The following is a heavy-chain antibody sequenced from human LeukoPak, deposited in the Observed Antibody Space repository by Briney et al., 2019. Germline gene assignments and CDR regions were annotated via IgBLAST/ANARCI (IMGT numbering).Heavy chain of an antibody. V-gene: IGHV3-21*01. D-gene: IGHD5-12*01. CDR1: GFTFSSHS. Sequence: GGSLRPSCAATGFTFSSHSMNWVRQAPGKGLEWVSSISSSSSYIYYADSVKGRFTISRDNAKNSLYLQMNSLRAEDTALYYCARAEGYGAIDYWGQGTLVIVSS. CDR3: ARAEGYGAIDY. J-gene: IGHJ4*02. CDR2: ISSSSSYI.